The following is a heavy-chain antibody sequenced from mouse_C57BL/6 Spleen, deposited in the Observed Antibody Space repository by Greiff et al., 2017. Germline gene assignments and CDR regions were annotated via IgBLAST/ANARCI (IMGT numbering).Heavy chain of an antibody. CDR1: GFTFSSYA. CDR3: ARVNWGFEY. J-gene: IGHJ2*01. CDR2: ISDGGSYT. D-gene: IGHD4-1*02. Sequence: EVQLVESGGGLVKPGGSLKLSCAASGFTFSSYAMSWVRQTPEKRLEWVATISDGGSYTYYPDNVKGRFTISRDNAKNNLYLQMSHLKSEDTAMYYCARVNWGFEYWGQGTTLTVSA. V-gene: IGHV5-4*01.